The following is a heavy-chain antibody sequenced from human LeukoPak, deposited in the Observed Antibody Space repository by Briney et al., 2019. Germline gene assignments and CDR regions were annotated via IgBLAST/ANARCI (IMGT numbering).Heavy chain of an antibody. CDR2: IIPIFGTA. D-gene: IGHD6-13*01. CDR3: ARLSIAAAGRDDY. J-gene: IGHJ4*02. Sequence: ASVKVSCKASGGTFSSYAISWVRQAHGQGLEWMGGIIPIFGTANYAQKFQGRVTITADESTSTAYMELSSLRSEDTAVYYCARLSIAAAGRDDYWGQGTLVTVSS. CDR1: GGTFSSYA. V-gene: IGHV1-69*13.